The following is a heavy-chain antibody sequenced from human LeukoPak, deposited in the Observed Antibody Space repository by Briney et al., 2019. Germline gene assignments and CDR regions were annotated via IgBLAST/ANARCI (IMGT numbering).Heavy chain of an antibody. V-gene: IGHV3-21*01. CDR2: ISSSSSYI. Sequence: GGSLRLSCEASGFSFPYGMSWVRQAPGKGLEWVSSISSSSSYIYYADSVKGRFTISRDNAKNSLYLQMNSLRAEDTAVYYCARGGYSYGLNYWGQGTLVTVSS. J-gene: IGHJ4*02. CDR1: GFSFPYG. CDR3: ARGGYSYGLNY. D-gene: IGHD5-18*01.